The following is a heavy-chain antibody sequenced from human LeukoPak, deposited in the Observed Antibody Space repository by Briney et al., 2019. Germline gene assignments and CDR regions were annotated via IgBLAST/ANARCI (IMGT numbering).Heavy chain of an antibody. CDR3: ARVSYYDFWSGYPDCGMDV. CDR1: GGSISSYY. Sequence: PSETLSLTCTVSGGSISSYYWSWIRQPPGKGLERIGYIYYSGSTNYNPSLKSRVTISVDTSKNQFSLKLSSVTAADTAVYYCARVSYYDFWSGYPDCGMDVWGQGTTVTVSS. D-gene: IGHD3-3*01. J-gene: IGHJ6*02. V-gene: IGHV4-59*01. CDR2: IYYSGST.